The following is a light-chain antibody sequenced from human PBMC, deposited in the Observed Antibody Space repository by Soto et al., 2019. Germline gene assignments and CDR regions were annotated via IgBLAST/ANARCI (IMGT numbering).Light chain of an antibody. J-gene: IGKJ4*01. CDR1: QNINTF. CDR3: QQSYDTLLS. CDR2: GAS. V-gene: IGKV1-39*01. Sequence: DIEMTQSPSSLSASVGDRITISCRASQNINTFLNWYQQKGGKAPKLLIHGASSLQSGVPLRFSGSVSGTDFSLTISSLQPEDFATYYCQQSYDTLLSFGGGTKVEIK.